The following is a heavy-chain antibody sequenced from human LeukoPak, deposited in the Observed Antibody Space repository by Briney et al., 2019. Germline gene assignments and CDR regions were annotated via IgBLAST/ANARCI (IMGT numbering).Heavy chain of an antibody. CDR1: GYSFTSYW. CDR2: LYPGNSDT. J-gene: IGHJ4*02. CDR3: ARLGIAAREPVDY. Sequence: GASLNTCRKASGYSFTSYWIGWVRQMPGKGLEWMGILYPGNSDTRKSPSFQGQVTVKGGMTISPAYSKWSSFMASDTQMYYCARLGIAAREPVDYWGQGTLVTVSS. V-gene: IGHV5-51*01. D-gene: IGHD6-6*01.